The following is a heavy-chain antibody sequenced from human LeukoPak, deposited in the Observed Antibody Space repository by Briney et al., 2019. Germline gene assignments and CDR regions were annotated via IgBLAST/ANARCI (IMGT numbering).Heavy chain of an antibody. Sequence: GGSLRLSCAASGFTFSSYGMHWVRQAPGKGLEWVAVISYDGSNKYYADSVKGRFTISRDNSKNTLYLQMNSLTAEDTAVYYCAKDRLTGPSRPYGMDVWGQGTTVTVSS. CDR1: GFTFSSYG. V-gene: IGHV3-30*18. J-gene: IGHJ6*02. D-gene: IGHD3-16*01. CDR2: ISYDGSNK. CDR3: AKDRLTGPSRPYGMDV.